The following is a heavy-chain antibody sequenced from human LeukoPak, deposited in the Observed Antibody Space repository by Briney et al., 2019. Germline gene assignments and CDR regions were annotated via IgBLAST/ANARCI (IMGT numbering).Heavy chain of an antibody. V-gene: IGHV3-21*01. D-gene: IGHD2-15*01. CDR2: ISSSSSSYI. J-gene: IGHJ5*02. CDR1: GFTFSSYS. Sequence: GGSLRLSCAASGFTFSSYSMNWVRQAPGKGLEWVSSISSSSSSYIYYADSVKGRFTISRDNAKNSLYLQMNSLRAEDTAVYYCARASHRLAATTNWFDPWGQGTLVTVSS. CDR3: ARASHRLAATTNWFDP.